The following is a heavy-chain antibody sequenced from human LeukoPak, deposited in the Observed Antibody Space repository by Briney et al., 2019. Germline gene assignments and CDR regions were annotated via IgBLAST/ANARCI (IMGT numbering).Heavy chain of an antibody. CDR2: ISSNGGST. CDR3: VKGNLRGRNWYSPDH. Sequence: GGSLRLSCSASGFTFSSYAMHWVRQAPGKGLEYVSAISSNGGSTYYADSVKGRFTISRDNSKNTLYLQMSSLRAEDTAVYYCVKGNLRGRNWYSPDHCGQGSLVTVSS. J-gene: IGHJ4*02. V-gene: IGHV3-64D*09. CDR1: GFTFSSYA. D-gene: IGHD2-21*01.